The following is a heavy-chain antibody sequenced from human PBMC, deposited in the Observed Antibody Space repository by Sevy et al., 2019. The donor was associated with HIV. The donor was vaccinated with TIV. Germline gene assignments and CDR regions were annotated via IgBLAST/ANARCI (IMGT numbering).Heavy chain of an antibody. Sequence: GGSLRLSCAASGFTFSSYAMSWVRQAPGKGLGWVSAISGSGGSTYYADSVKGRFTISRDNSKNTLYLQMNSLRAEDTAVYYCAARSGYSYGYEVDYWGQGTLVTVSS. CDR2: ISGSGGST. J-gene: IGHJ4*02. V-gene: IGHV3-23*01. CDR3: AARSGYSYGYEVDY. CDR1: GFTFSSYA. D-gene: IGHD5-18*01.